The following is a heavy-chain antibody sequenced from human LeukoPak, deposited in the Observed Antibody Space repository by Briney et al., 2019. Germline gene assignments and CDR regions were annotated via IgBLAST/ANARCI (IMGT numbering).Heavy chain of an antibody. CDR3: ARGVKVRSRDYADY. Sequence: SETLSLTCTVSGGSISSGGYYWSWIRQHPGKGLEWIGYIYYSGSTYYNPSLKSRVTISVDTSKNQFSLKLSSVTAADTAVYYCARGVKVRSRDYADYWGQGTLVTVSS. CDR2: IYYSGST. J-gene: IGHJ4*02. V-gene: IGHV4-31*03. D-gene: IGHD4-17*01. CDR1: GGSISSGGYY.